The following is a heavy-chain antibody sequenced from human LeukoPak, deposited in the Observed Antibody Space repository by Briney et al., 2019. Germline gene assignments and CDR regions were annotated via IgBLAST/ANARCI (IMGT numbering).Heavy chain of an antibody. CDR1: GGSISSYY. CDR2: IYTSGST. J-gene: IGHJ4*02. D-gene: IGHD4-17*01. CDR3: ARVRRKNYGDYYYFDY. Sequence: PSETLSLTCTVSGGSISSYYWSWIRQPAGKGLEWIGRIYTSGSTNYNPSLKSRVTMSVDTSKNQFSLKLSSVTAADTAVYYCARVRRKNYGDYYYFDYWGQGTLVTVSS. V-gene: IGHV4-4*07.